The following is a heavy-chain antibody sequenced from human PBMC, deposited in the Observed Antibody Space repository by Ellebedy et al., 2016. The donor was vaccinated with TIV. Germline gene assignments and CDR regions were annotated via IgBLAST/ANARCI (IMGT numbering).Heavy chain of an antibody. CDR3: ARHLMTGTGNWFDP. CDR2: IYYSGST. D-gene: IGHD1-1*01. CDR1: GGSISSYY. V-gene: IGHV4-59*08. J-gene: IGHJ5*02. Sequence: SETLSLTCTVSGGSISSYYWSWIRQPPGKGLEWIGYIYYSGSTNYNPSLKSRVTISVDTSKNQFSLKLSSVTAADTAVYYCARHLMTGTGNWFDPWGQGTLVTVSS.